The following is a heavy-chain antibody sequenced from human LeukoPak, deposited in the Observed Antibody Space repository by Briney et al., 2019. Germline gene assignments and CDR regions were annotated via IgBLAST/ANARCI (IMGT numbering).Heavy chain of an antibody. CDR2: IWYDGSNK. CDR3: ARDSLGTVFDH. CDR1: GFTFSSYG. J-gene: IGHJ4*02. Sequence: PGGSLRLSCAASGFTFSSYGMHWVRQAPGKGLEWVAVIWYDGSNKYYADSVKGRFTISRDNSKNTLYLQMNSLRAEDTAVYYCARDSLGTVFDHWGQGTLVTVSS. D-gene: IGHD6-13*01. V-gene: IGHV3-33*01.